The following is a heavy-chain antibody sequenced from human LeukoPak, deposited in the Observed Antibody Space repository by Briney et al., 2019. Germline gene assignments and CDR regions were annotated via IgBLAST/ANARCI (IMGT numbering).Heavy chain of an antibody. V-gene: IGHV3-53*01. D-gene: IGHD5-18*01. CDR3: ARDGVGYRYGIFDY. J-gene: IGHJ4*02. CDR1: GFTVSSNY. Sequence: GGSLRLSCAVSGFTVSSNYMTWVRQAPGKGLEWVSVIYSDGSTYYADSVKGRFTISRDNSKNTLYLQMNSLRAEDTAVYYCARDGVGYRYGIFDYWGQGTLVTVPS. CDR2: IYSDGST.